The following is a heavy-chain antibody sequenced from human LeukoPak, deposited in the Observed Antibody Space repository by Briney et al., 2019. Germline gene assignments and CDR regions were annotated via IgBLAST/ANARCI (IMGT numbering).Heavy chain of an antibody. Sequence: GGXLXXXXXAXXXXXSSYXMNWVXQAPGKGLEWVSSISSSSSYIYYADSVKGRFTISRDNAKNSLYLQMNSLRAEDTAVYYCARAPPGDYGDYFFDYWGQGTLVTVSS. V-gene: IGHV3-21*01. CDR2: ISSSSSYI. J-gene: IGHJ4*02. CDR1: XXXXSSYX. D-gene: IGHD4-17*01. CDR3: ARAPPGDYGDYFFDY.